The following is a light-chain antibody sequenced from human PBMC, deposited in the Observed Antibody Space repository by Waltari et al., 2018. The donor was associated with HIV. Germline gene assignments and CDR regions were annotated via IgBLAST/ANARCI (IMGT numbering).Light chain of an antibody. CDR3: QSYDSSLSGGDVV. Sequence: CTGTSSDVGGYNYVSWYQQHPGKAPKLMIYEVSNRPSGVSNRFSGSKSGNTASLTISGLQAEDEADYYCQSYDSSLSGGDVVFGGGTKLTVL. V-gene: IGLV2-14*01. CDR1: SSDVGGYNY. J-gene: IGLJ2*01. CDR2: EVS.